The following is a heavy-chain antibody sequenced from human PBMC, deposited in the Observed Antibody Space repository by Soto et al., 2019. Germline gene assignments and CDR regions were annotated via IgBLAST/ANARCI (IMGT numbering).Heavy chain of an antibody. CDR3: ARRSFSSGWDFDY. CDR2: INLSGGTT. Sequence: ASVKVSCKASGYTLTSYYMHWARQAPGQGLEWMGIINLSGGTTTYAQKFQGRVTMTRDTSTSTVYMELSSLRSEDTAVYYCARRSFSSGWDFDYWGQGTLVTVSS. V-gene: IGHV1-46*01. D-gene: IGHD6-19*01. CDR1: GYTLTSYY. J-gene: IGHJ4*02.